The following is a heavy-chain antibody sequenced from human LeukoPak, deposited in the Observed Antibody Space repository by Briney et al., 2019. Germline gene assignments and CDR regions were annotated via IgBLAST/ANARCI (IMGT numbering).Heavy chain of an antibody. J-gene: IGHJ4*02. CDR3: AKAQLTYCSGGSCYLIDY. CDR2: ISYDGSNK. D-gene: IGHD2-15*01. V-gene: IGHV3-30*18. Sequence: GGSLRLSCAASGFTFSSYGMHWVRQAPGKGLEWVAVISYDGSNKYYADSVKGRFTISRDNSKNTLYLQMNSLRAEDTAVYYCAKAQLTYCSGGSCYLIDYWAREPWSPSPQ. CDR1: GFTFSSYG.